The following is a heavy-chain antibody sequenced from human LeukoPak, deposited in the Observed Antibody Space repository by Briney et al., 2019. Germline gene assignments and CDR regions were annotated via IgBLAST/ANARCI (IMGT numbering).Heavy chain of an antibody. J-gene: IGHJ4*02. Sequence: PSETLSLTCTVSGGSISSSSYYWGWIRQPPGKGLEWIGSIYYSGSTYYNPSLKSRVTISVDTSKNQFSLKLSSVTAADTAVYYCATPRRAGSRYLFDYWGQGTLVTVSS. D-gene: IGHD1-14*01. CDR2: IYYSGST. V-gene: IGHV4-39*07. CDR3: ATPRRAGSRYLFDY. CDR1: GGSISSSSYY.